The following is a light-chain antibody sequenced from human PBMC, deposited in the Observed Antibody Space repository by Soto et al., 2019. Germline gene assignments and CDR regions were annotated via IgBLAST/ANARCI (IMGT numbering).Light chain of an antibody. Sequence: EIVLTQSPGTLSLSPGERATLSCRASQSVSSSYLAWYQQKPGQAPRLLIYGASSTATGIPDRFSGSGSGTDFTLTISRLEPEDFAVYYCQPYGSSQSFGQGTKVELK. CDR3: QPYGSSQS. CDR1: QSVSSSY. CDR2: GAS. V-gene: IGKV3-20*01. J-gene: IGKJ1*01.